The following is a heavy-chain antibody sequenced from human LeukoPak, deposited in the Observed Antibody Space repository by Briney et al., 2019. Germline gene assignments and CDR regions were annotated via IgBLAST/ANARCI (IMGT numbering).Heavy chain of an antibody. D-gene: IGHD2-21*01. CDR2: INPDTGYT. CDR3: GGSRWVSPFHV. CDR1: GYTFIDSY. Sequence: ASVKVSRKASGYTFIDSYVHWVRQAPGQGFEWLGWINPDTGYTNFAQKFQGRVAVTRDTSISTAYLDLRSLRSEDTALCVRGGSRWVSPFHVWGQGTLVSVSS. V-gene: IGHV1-2*02. J-gene: IGHJ3*01.